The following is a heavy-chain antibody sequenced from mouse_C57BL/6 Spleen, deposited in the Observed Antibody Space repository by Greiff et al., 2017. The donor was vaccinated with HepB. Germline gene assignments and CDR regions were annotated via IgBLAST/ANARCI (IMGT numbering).Heavy chain of an antibody. D-gene: IGHD1-1*01. CDR3: ARYYYGSSYWYFDV. Sequence: QVQLQQSGAELVKPGASVKLSCKASGYTFTSYWMQWVKQRPGQGLEWIGEIDPSDSYTNYNQKFKGKATLTVDTSSSTAYMQLSSLTSEDSAVYYCARYYYGSSYWYFDVWGTGTTVTVSS. CDR1: GYTFTSYW. J-gene: IGHJ1*03. CDR2: IDPSDSYT. V-gene: IGHV1-50*01.